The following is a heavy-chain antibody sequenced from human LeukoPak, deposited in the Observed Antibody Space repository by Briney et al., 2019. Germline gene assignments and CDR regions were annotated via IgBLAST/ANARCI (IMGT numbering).Heavy chain of an antibody. V-gene: IGHV4-59*08. D-gene: IGHD6-19*01. CDR2: IYYSGRT. CDR1: GGSISRYY. CDR3: ARHVEQWLTPFDY. Sequence: SETLSLTCTVSGGSISRYYWSWIRQSPGKGLEWIGYIYYSGRTNYNPSLKSRVTISVDTSKNQFSLKLSSVTAEDTAVYYCARHVEQWLTPFDYWGQGTLVTVSS. J-gene: IGHJ4*02.